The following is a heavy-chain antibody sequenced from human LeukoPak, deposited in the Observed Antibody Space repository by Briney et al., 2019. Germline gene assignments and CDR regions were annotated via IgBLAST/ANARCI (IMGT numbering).Heavy chain of an antibody. V-gene: IGHV4-59*08. D-gene: IGHD3-22*01. CDR1: GGSISSYY. CDR2: IYYSGST. J-gene: IGHJ4*02. Sequence: PSETLSLTCTVSGGSISSYYWSWIRQPPGKGLEWIGYIYYSGSTNYNPSLKSRVTISVDTSKNQFSLKLSSVTAADTAVYYCASQRYYYDSSGYSAGPSFDYWGQGTLVTVSS. CDR3: ASQRYYYDSSGYSAGPSFDY.